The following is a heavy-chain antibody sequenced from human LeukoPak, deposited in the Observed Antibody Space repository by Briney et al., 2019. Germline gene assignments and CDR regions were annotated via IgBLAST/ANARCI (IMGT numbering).Heavy chain of an antibody. Sequence: GESLKISCKGSEYRFPNYWIGWVRQIPGKGLEWMGIIYPGDSDTRYSPSFQGQVTISADKSISTAYLQCSSLKASDTAMYYCARRVYGDYVIDYWGQGALVTVSS. CDR2: IYPGDSDT. J-gene: IGHJ4*02. CDR1: EYRFPNYW. D-gene: IGHD4-17*01. V-gene: IGHV5-51*01. CDR3: ARRVYGDYVIDY.